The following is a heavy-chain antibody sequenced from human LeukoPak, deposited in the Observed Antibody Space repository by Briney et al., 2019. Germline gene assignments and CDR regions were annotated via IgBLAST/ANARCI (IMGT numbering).Heavy chain of an antibody. V-gene: IGHV3-48*03. CDR2: ISSNGSTI. Sequence: GGSLRLSCAASGFTFSSYEMNWVRQAPGKGREWVSYISSNGSTIYYADSVKGRFTISRDNAKNSLYLQMNSLRAEDTAVYYCARASDTYYYDSSGSPHFDYWGQGTLVTVSS. D-gene: IGHD3-22*01. CDR3: ARASDTYYYDSSGSPHFDY. CDR1: GFTFSSYE. J-gene: IGHJ4*02.